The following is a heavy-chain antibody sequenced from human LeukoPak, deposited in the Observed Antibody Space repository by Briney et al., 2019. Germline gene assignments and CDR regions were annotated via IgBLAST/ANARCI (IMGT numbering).Heavy chain of an antibody. CDR3: ARGPVLKNSSGYYRYCYYMDV. Sequence: SETLSLTCVVYGGSFSGYYWNWIRQPPGKGLEWIGEIIHSGSTNYNPSLKSRVTISVDTSKNQFSLKLSSVTAADTAVYYCARGPVLKNSSGYYRYCYYMDVWGKGTTVTVSS. V-gene: IGHV4-34*01. D-gene: IGHD3-22*01. CDR2: IIHSGST. CDR1: GGSFSGYY. J-gene: IGHJ6*03.